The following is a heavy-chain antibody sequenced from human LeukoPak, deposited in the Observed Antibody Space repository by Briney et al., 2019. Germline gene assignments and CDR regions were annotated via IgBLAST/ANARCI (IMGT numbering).Heavy chain of an antibody. CDR2: IIPIFGTS. Sequence: SVKVSCKASGGTFSSYAVSWVRQAPGQGLEWMGGIIPIFGTSNYAQKFQGRVTITTDESTNTAYVELSSLRSEDTAAYYCAVSGRDGYDYYLDYWGQGTLVTVSS. CDR3: AVSGRDGYDYYLDY. CDR1: GGTFSSYA. D-gene: IGHD5-24*01. V-gene: IGHV1-69*05. J-gene: IGHJ4*02.